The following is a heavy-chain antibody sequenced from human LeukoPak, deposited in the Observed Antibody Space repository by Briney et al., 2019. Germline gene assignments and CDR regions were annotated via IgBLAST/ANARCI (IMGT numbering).Heavy chain of an antibody. CDR1: GGSISSSSYY. Sequence: PSETLSLTYTVSGGSISSSSYYWGWIRQPPGKGLEWIGSIYYSGSTYYNPSLKTRVTISVDTSKNQFSLKLSSVTAADTAVYYCARSGRKRYGFFDYWGQGTLVTVSS. CDR2: IYYSGST. CDR3: ARSGRKRYGFFDY. J-gene: IGHJ4*02. D-gene: IGHD3/OR15-3a*01. V-gene: IGHV4-39*07.